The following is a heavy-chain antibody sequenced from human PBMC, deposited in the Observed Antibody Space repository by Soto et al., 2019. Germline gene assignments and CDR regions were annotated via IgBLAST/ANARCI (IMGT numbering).Heavy chain of an antibody. V-gene: IGHV4-39*01. CDR2: IYYSGST. CDR3: AGFVVPASRNSDFDY. J-gene: IGHJ4*02. Sequence: SETLSLTCTVSGISVSTSDYYWGWVRQPPGKGLDWIGNIYYSGSTFYNPSLRSRVTLSVDTSKSQFSLRLNSVTAADTAVYFCAGFVVPASRNSDFDYWGQGTLVTVSS. D-gene: IGHD2-15*01. CDR1: GISVSTSDYY.